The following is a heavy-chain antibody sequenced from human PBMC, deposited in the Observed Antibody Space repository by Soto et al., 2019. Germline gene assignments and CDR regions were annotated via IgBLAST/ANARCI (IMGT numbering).Heavy chain of an antibody. CDR2: IKSKTDGGTT. CDR3: TTEHYYDSSLVAFDI. D-gene: IGHD3-22*01. CDR1: GFTFSNAW. Sequence: VGSLRLSCAASGFTFSNAWMNWVRQAPGKGLEWVGRIKSKTDGGTTDYAAPVKGRFTISRDDSKNTLYLQMNSLKTEDTAVYYCTTEHYYDSSLVAFDIWGQGTMVTVSS. V-gene: IGHV3-15*07. J-gene: IGHJ3*02.